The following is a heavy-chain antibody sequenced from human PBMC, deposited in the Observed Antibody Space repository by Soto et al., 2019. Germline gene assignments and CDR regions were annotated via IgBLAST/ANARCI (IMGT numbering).Heavy chain of an antibody. CDR1: GFTFSSYE. CDR2: ISSSGSTI. D-gene: IGHD3-10*01. CDR3: ATLTMVRGVKLSDWFDP. J-gene: IGHJ5*02. V-gene: IGHV3-48*03. Sequence: EGSLRLSCAASGFTFSSYEMNWVRQAPGKGLEWVSYISSSGSTIYYADSVKGRLTISRDNAKNSLYLQMNSLRAEDTAVYYCATLTMVRGVKLSDWFDPWGQGTLVTVSS.